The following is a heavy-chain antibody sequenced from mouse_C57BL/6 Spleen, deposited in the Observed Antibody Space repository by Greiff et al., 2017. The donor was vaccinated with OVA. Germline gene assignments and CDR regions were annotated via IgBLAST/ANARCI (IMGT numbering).Heavy chain of an antibody. D-gene: IGHD1-1*01. CDR1: GFNIKDDY. CDR3: TTPLLLRYPFAY. CDR2: IDPENGDT. V-gene: IGHV14-4*01. J-gene: IGHJ3*01. Sequence: EVKLVESGAELVRPGASVKLSCTASGFNIKDDYMHWVKQRPEQGLEWIGWIDPENGDTEYASKFQGKATITADTSSNTAYLQLSSLTSEDTAVYYCTTPLLLRYPFAYWGQGTLVTVSA.